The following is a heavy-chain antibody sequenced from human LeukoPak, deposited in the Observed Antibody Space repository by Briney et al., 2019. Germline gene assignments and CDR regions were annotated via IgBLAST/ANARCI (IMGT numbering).Heavy chain of an antibody. Sequence: GGSLRLSCAASGFTFSSYAMSWVRQAPGKGLEWVSAISGSGGSTYYADSVKGRFTISRDNSKNTLYLQMNGLRAEDTAVYYCAREEVEVGATSLADYWGQGTLATVSS. CDR1: GFTFSSYA. V-gene: IGHV3-23*01. CDR3: AREEVEVGATSLADY. CDR2: ISGSGGST. J-gene: IGHJ4*02. D-gene: IGHD1-26*01.